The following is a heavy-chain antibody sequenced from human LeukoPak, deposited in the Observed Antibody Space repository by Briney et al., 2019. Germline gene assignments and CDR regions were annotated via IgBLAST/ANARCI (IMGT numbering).Heavy chain of an antibody. D-gene: IGHD5-18*01. J-gene: IGHJ4*02. CDR1: GGTFSSYA. V-gene: IGHV1-69*13. CDR2: IIPIFGTA. CDR3: ARYQQVDTAMAPDY. Sequence: ASVKVSCKASGGTFSSYAISWVRQAPGQGLEWMGGIIPIFGTANYAQKFQGRVTITADESTSTAYMELSSLRSEDTAVYYCARYQQVDTAMAPDYWGQGTLVTVSS.